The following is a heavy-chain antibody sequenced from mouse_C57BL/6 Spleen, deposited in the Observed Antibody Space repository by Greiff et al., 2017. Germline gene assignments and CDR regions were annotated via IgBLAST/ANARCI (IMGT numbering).Heavy chain of an antibody. CDR2: IWSGGST. D-gene: IGHD2-3*01. CDR1: GFSLTSYG. CDR3: ARFYDGYFGY. Sequence: VKLVESGPGLVQPSQSLSITCTVSGFSLTSYGVHWVRQSPGKGLEWLGVIWSGGSTDYNAAFISRLSISKDNSKSQVFCKMNSLQADDTAIYYCARFYDGYFGYWGQGTTLTVSS. J-gene: IGHJ2*01. V-gene: IGHV2-2*01.